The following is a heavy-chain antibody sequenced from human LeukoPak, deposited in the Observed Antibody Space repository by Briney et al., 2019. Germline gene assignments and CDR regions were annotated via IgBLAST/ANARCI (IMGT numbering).Heavy chain of an antibody. CDR1: GFTFSSYD. D-gene: IGHD6-19*01. J-gene: IGHJ6*03. CDR2: MQYDGNIK. CDR3: AREYSSGWYRHMDV. V-gene: IGHV3-30*02. Sequence: PGGSLRLSCAASGFTFSSYDMHWVRQAPGKGLEWVAFMQYDGNIKYYADSVKGRFTISRDNSKNTLYLQMNSLRAEDTAVYYCAREYSSGWYRHMDVWGKGTTVTVSS.